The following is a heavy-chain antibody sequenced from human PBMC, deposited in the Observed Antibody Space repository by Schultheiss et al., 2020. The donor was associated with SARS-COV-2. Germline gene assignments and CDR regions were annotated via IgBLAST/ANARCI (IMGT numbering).Heavy chain of an antibody. CDR3: ARGLGIAVAGADY. D-gene: IGHD6-19*01. J-gene: IGHJ4*02. V-gene: IGHV3-11*04. CDR2: ISGSGTTI. CDR1: GFTFSDYY. Sequence: GESLKISCAASGFTFSDYYMTWIRQAPGKGLEWISSISGSGTTIYYADSLKGRFTISRDNAKNSLYLQMNSLRAEDTAVYYCARGLGIAVAGADYWGQGTLVTVSS.